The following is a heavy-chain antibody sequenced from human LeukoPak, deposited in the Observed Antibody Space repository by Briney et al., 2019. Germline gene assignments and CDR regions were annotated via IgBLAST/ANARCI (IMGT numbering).Heavy chain of an antibody. CDR1: GGSISSGGYS. CDR2: IYHSGST. D-gene: IGHD3-22*01. V-gene: IGHV4-30-2*01. J-gene: IGHJ4*02. Sequence: SETLSLTCAGSGGSISSGGYSWRSIRQPPGKVLEWIGYIYHSGSTYYNPSLKSRVTISVDSSKNQFSLKLSSVTAADTAVYYCARLPYDSSRYQSFHYWRQGTLVTVSS. CDR3: ARLPYDSSRYQSFHY.